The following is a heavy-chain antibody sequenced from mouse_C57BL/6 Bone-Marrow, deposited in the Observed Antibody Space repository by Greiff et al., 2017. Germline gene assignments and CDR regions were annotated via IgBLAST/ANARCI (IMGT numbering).Heavy chain of an antibody. J-gene: IGHJ2*01. V-gene: IGHV14-4*01. CDR2: IDPEIGDT. CDR1: GFNIKDDY. CDR3: SSCDGDYFDF. Sequence: VQLQQSGAELVRPGASVKLSCTASGFNIKDDYIHWVKQRPEQGLEWIGWIDPEIGDTEYASKFQGKATITSDPSSNTAYLQLSSLTSEDTAVYYCSSCDGDYFDFWGQGTPLTVAS. D-gene: IGHD2-3*01.